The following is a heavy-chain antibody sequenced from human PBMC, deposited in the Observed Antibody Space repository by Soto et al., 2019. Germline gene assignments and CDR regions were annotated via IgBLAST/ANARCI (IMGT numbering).Heavy chain of an antibody. D-gene: IGHD1-26*01. CDR3: ARDRWAMGGMDV. CDR2: IFHSGST. CDR1: GYYISSGYH. Sequence: SETLSLTCAVSGYYISSGYHWGWIRQPPGKGLEWIGNIFHSGSTHYNPSLKSRVTISVDTSKNQFSLKLRSVTAADRAVYYCARDRWAMGGMDVWGQGTPVTVSS. V-gene: IGHV4-38-2*02. J-gene: IGHJ6*02.